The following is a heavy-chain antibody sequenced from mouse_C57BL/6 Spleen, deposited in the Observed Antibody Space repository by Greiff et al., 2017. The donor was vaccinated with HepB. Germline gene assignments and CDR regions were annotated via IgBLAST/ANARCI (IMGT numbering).Heavy chain of an antibody. CDR3: ARSDPLYDYDGGYYAMDY. D-gene: IGHD2-4*01. CDR1: GYTFTSYW. J-gene: IGHJ4*01. Sequence: QVQLQQSGAELVRPGSSVKLSCKASGYTFTSYWMHWVKQRPIQGLEWIGNIDPSDSETHYNQKFKDKATLTVDKSSSTAYMQLSSLTSEDSAVYYCARSDPLYDYDGGYYAMDYWGQGTSVTVSS. V-gene: IGHV1-52*01. CDR2: IDPSDSET.